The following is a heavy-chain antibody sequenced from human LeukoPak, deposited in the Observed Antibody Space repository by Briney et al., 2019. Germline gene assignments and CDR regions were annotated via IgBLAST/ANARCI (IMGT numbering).Heavy chain of an antibody. J-gene: IGHJ4*02. CDR2: IKQDGSEK. CDR3: ARDLNMYDFWSGYYTD. CDR1: GFTFSRYA. D-gene: IGHD3-3*01. Sequence: GGSLRLSCAASGFTFSRYAMSWVRQAPGKGLEWVANIKQDGSEKYYVDSVKGRFTISRDNAKNSLYMQMNSLRAEDTTVYYCARDLNMYDFWSGYYTDWGQGILVTVSS. V-gene: IGHV3-7*01.